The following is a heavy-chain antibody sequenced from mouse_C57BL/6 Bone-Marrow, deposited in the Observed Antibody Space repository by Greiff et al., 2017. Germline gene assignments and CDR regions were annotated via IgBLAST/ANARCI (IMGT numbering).Heavy chain of an antibody. Sequence: VQLQQSGPELVKPGASVKISCKASGYAFSSSWMNWVKQRPGKGLEWIGRISPGDGDTNYNGKFKGKATLTADKSSSTAYMQLSSLTSEDSAVYFCAREFILDYWGQGTTLTVAS. CDR1: GYAFSSSW. J-gene: IGHJ2*01. D-gene: IGHD1-1*01. CDR2: ISPGDGDT. CDR3: AREFILDY. V-gene: IGHV1-82*01.